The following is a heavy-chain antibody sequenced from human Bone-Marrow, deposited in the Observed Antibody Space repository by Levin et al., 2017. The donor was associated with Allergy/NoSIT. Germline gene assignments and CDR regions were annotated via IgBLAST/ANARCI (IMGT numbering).Heavy chain of an antibody. CDR3: ARVLRYFDWTRGLDY. D-gene: IGHD3-9*01. Sequence: GESLKISCAASGFTFSSYGMHWVRQAPGKGLEWVAVIWYDGSNKYYADSVKGRFTISRDNSKNTLYLQMNSLRAEDTAVYYCARVLRYFDWTRGLDYWGQGTLVTVSS. CDR2: IWYDGSNK. V-gene: IGHV3-33*01. J-gene: IGHJ4*02. CDR1: GFTFSSYG.